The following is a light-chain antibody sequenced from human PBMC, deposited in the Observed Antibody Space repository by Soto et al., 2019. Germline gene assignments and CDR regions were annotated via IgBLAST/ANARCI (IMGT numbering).Light chain of an antibody. J-gene: IGKJ2*01. V-gene: IGKV1-39*01. CDR2: AAS. CDR1: QSISVP. Sequence: DIQMPPSQSSLTASVVATVTITCRARQSISVPLNWYQQKPGKVPKLLIYAASNLHSGVPSRFSGSGSDTYCALTISSLQPEDFATYYCQQSYITPYTFGQGTRLEIK. CDR3: QQSYITPYT.